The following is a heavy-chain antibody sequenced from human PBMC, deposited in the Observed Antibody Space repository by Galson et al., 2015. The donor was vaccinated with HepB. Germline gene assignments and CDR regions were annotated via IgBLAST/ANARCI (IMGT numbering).Heavy chain of an antibody. J-gene: IGHJ6*02. Sequence: SETLSLTCTVSGGSISSSSYYWGWIRQPPGKGLEWIGSIYYSGSTYYNPSLKSRVTISVDTSKNQFSLKLSSVTAADTAVYYCARSGPGSYPVYYYYYGMDVWGQGSTVTVSS. CDR2: IYYSGST. D-gene: IGHD1-26*01. V-gene: IGHV4-39*01. CDR3: ARSGPGSYPVYYYYYGMDV. CDR1: GGSISSSSYY.